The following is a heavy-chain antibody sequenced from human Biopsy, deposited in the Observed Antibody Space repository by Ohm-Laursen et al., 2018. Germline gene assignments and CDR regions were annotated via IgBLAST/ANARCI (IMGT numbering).Heavy chain of an antibody. CDR1: GFTVSSTY. V-gene: IGHV3-53*01. CDR2: IYTGGST. J-gene: IGHJ4*02. CDR3: AREGRDY. Sequence: SLRLSCTASGFTVSSTYMSWVHQAPGKGLEWVSVIYTGGSTFYADSVKGRFTISRDKSKNTLYLQMNNLTAEDTAVYYCAREGRDYWGQGTLVTVSS.